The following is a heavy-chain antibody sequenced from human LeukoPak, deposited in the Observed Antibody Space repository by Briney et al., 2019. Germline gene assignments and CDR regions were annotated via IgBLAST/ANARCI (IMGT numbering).Heavy chain of an antibody. CDR2: ISGSGGST. J-gene: IGHJ4*02. CDR3: ARGKSSSSNIDY. CDR1: GFTFSSYA. Sequence: GGSLRLSCAASGFTFSSYAMSWVRQAPGKGLEWVSAISGSGGSTYYADSVKGRFTISRDNSKNTLYLQMNSLRAEDTAVYYCARGKSSSSNIDYWGQGTLVTVSS. D-gene: IGHD6-13*01. V-gene: IGHV3-23*01.